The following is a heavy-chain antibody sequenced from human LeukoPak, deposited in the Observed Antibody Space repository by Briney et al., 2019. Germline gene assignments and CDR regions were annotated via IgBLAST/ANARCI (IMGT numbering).Heavy chain of an antibody. Sequence: SQTLSLTCTVSGGSISSGSYYWSWIRQPAGKGLEWIGRIYTSGSTNYNPSLKSRVTISVDTSKNQFSLKLSSVTAADTAVYYCAREVAARPGEHNWFDPWGQGTLVTVSS. V-gene: IGHV4-61*02. CDR2: IYTSGST. J-gene: IGHJ5*02. D-gene: IGHD6-6*01. CDR1: GGSISSGSYY. CDR3: AREVAARPGEHNWFDP.